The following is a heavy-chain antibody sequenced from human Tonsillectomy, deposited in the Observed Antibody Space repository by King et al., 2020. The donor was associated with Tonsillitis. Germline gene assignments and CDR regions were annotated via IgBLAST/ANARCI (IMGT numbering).Heavy chain of an antibody. V-gene: IGHV3-21*01. CDR3: ARGGAYSSSWFGY. D-gene: IGHD6-13*01. Sequence: QLVQSGGGLVKPGGSLRLSCAASGFTFSSYSMNWVRQTPGKGLEWVSSISSSSSYIYYADSVKGRFTISRDNAKNSLYLQMNSLRAEDTAVYYCARGGAYSSSWFGYWGQGTLVTVSS. CDR1: GFTFSSYS. CDR2: ISSSSSYI. J-gene: IGHJ4*02.